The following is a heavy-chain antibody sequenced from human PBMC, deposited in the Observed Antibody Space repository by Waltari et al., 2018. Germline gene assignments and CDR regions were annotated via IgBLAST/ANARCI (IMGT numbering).Heavy chain of an antibody. V-gene: IGHV1-69*08. CDR3: ARDLLLDCGGDCERGMDV. Sequence: QVQLVQSGAEVKKPGSSVKVSCKASGGTFSSYTISWVRQAPGQGLEWMGRIITILGIANYAQKFQGRVTITADKSTSTAYMELSSVTAADTAVYYCARDLLLDCGGDCERGMDVWGQGTTVTVSS. CDR1: GGTFSSYT. CDR2: IITILGIA. D-gene: IGHD2-21*02. J-gene: IGHJ6*02.